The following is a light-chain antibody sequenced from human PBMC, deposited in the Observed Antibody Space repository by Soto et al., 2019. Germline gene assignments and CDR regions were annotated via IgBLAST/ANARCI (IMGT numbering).Light chain of an antibody. Sequence: QSVLTQPASVSGSPGQSITISCTGTSSDVGGYNYVCWYQQHPGKAPKLIIYDVTNRPSGVSDRFSGSKSGNTASLSISGLQAEDEADYYCSSYTSSSTVVFGGGTKLTVL. CDR2: DVT. CDR1: SSDVGGYNY. CDR3: SSYTSSSTVV. V-gene: IGLV2-14*03. J-gene: IGLJ2*01.